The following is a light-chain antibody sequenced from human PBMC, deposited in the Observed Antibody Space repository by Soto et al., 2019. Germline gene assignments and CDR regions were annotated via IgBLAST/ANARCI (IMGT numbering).Light chain of an antibody. Sequence: ELILSLSPGPLSLSPGGRANLSCSDSQGVSSTYLAWYQQRPGQAPRHLIYGAYCKSTGIPVRFSGSWARADFTLTNTRLEPDDIVLHSGQQFGGSSGT. CDR2: GAY. CDR1: QGVSSTY. CDR3: QQFGGSSGT. J-gene: IGKJ2*02. V-gene: IGKV3-20*01.